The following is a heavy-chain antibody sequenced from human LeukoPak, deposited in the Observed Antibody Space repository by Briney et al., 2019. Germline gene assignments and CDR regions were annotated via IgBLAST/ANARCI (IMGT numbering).Heavy chain of an antibody. CDR2: ISGSGGST. CDR1: GFTFSGYW. D-gene: IGHD1-20*01. J-gene: IGHJ3*02. V-gene: IGHV3-23*01. CDR3: AKAGVWVYLDDAFDI. Sequence: GGSLRLSCAASGFTFSGYWMSWVRQAPGKGLEWVSAISGSGGSTYYADSVKGRFTISRDNSKNTLYLQMNSLRAEDTAVYYCAKAGVWVYLDDAFDIWGQGTMVTVSS.